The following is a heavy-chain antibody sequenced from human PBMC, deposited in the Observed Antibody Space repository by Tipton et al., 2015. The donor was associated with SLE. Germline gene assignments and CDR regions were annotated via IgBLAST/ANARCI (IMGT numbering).Heavy chain of an antibody. CDR3: AKDGVGYCSGGSCHQYYYYYMDV. Sequence: SLRLSCAASGFTFRSYWMHWIRQAPGKGLVWVSRTNEDGTITSYEDSVKGRFTISRDNSKNTLYLQMNSLRAEDTAVYYCAKDGVGYCSGGSCHQYYYYYMDVWGKGTTVTVSS. CDR1: GFTFRSYW. J-gene: IGHJ6*03. CDR2: TNEDGTIT. D-gene: IGHD2-15*01. V-gene: IGHV3-74*01.